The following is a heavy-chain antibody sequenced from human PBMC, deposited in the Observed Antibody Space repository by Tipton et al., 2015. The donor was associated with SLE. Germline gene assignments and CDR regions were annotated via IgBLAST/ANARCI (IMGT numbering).Heavy chain of an antibody. Sequence: SLRLSCAASGFTFSSYTMNWVRQAPGKGLEWVSYISSSSSYTNYADSVKGRFTISRDNAKNSLYLQMNSLRAEDTAVYYCASRNYYDSSGYRYNWFDPWGQGTLVTVSS. CDR3: ASRNYYDSSGYRYNWFDP. J-gene: IGHJ5*02. V-gene: IGHV3-11*03. D-gene: IGHD3-22*01. CDR1: GFTFSSYT. CDR2: ISSSSSYT.